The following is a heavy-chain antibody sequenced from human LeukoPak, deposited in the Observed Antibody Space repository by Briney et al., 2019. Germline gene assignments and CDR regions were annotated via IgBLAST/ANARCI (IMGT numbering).Heavy chain of an antibody. CDR1: GGSISSYY. D-gene: IGHD3-10*01. CDR3: ARTVGDGSGSYLYYYYYMDV. J-gene: IGHJ6*03. Sequence: VKPSETLSLTCTVSGGSISSYYWSWIRQPAGKGLEWIGRIYTSGSTNYNPPLKSRVTMSVDTSKNQFSLKLSSVTAADTAVYYCARTVGDGSGSYLYYYYYMDVWGKGTTVTVSS. V-gene: IGHV4-4*07. CDR2: IYTSGST.